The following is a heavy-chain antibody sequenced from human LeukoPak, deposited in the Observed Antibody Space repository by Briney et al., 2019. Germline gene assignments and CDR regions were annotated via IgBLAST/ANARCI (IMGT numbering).Heavy chain of an antibody. J-gene: IGHJ6*02. CDR3: AKDHRDSGNYYYYYGLDV. Sequence: GGSLRLSCAASRFTFSNYGVNWVRQAPGKGLEWVSSLSGNAGRPYYADSVKGRFTISRDNSKNTLYLQMNSLRAEDTAVYYCAKDHRDSGNYYYYYGLDVWGQGTMVTVSS. V-gene: IGHV3-23*01. CDR1: RFTFSNYG. CDR2: LSGNAGRP. D-gene: IGHD1-26*01.